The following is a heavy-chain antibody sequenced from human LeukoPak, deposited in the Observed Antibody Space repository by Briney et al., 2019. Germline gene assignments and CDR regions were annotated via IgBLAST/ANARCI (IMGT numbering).Heavy chain of an antibody. D-gene: IGHD6-19*01. Sequence: RPGGSLRLSCAASGFTFDDYAMHWVRQAPGKGLEWVSGISWNSGSLGYADSVKGRFTISRDNAKNSLYLQMNSLRAEDTALYYCAKDDSSGWSPWGQGTLVTVFS. CDR1: GFTFDDYA. CDR3: AKDDSSGWSP. CDR2: ISWNSGSL. J-gene: IGHJ5*02. V-gene: IGHV3-9*01.